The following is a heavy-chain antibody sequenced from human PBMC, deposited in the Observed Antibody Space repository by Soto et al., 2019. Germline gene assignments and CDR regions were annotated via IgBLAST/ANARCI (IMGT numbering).Heavy chain of an antibody. CDR1: GFTFRTSG. CDR3: AKGGGYSYGTNDAFDI. Sequence: QVQLVESGGGVVQPGRSLRLSCAASGFTFRTSGMHWVRQAPGKGLEWVAVISDDGSNKYNIASVEGRFTISRDNSKNPLYLQMNSLRTEDTAVYYCAKGGGYSYGTNDAFDIWGQGTMVTVSS. J-gene: IGHJ3*02. D-gene: IGHD5-18*01. V-gene: IGHV3-30*18. CDR2: ISDDGSNK.